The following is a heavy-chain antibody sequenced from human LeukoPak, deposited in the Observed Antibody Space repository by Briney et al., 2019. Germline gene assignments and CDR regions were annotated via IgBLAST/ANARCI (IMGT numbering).Heavy chain of an antibody. CDR1: GGSISSYY. CDR2: IYYSGST. Sequence: KPSETLSLTCTVSGGSISSYYWSWIRQPPGKGLEWIGYIYYSGSTNYNPSLKSRVTISVDTSKNQFSLKLSSVTAADTAVYYCARQIAVAENWFDPWGQGTLVTVSS. CDR3: ARQIAVAENWFDP. D-gene: IGHD6-19*01. V-gene: IGHV4-59*08. J-gene: IGHJ5*02.